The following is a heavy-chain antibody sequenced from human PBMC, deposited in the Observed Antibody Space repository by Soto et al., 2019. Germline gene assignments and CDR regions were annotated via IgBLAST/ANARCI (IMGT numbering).Heavy chain of an antibody. J-gene: IGHJ6*02. Sequence: SETLSLTCTVSGDSISSISYYWGWFRQSPGRGLEWIGYIHHSGSILYNPSLKSRVTISVDTSKNQFSLHLSSVTAADTAVYFCAREDDGGDTLDVWGQGTTVTVSS. CDR2: IHHSGSI. CDR1: GDSISSISYY. V-gene: IGHV4-30-4*08. D-gene: IGHD2-21*02. CDR3: AREDDGGDTLDV.